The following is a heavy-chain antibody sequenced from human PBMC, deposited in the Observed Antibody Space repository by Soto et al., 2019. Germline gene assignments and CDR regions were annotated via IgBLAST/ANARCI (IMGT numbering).Heavy chain of an antibody. CDR3: ARGPYCTNGVCYSPGGFDY. V-gene: IGHV1-3*01. CDR2: INAGNGNT. D-gene: IGHD2-8*01. CDR1: GYTFTSYA. Sequence: QVQLVQSGAEVKKPGASVKVSCKASGYTFTSYAMHWVRQAPGQRLEWMGWINAGNGNTKYSQKFQGRVTITRDTSASTAYMELSSLRSEDTAVYYCARGPYCTNGVCYSPGGFDYWGQGTLVTVSS. J-gene: IGHJ4*02.